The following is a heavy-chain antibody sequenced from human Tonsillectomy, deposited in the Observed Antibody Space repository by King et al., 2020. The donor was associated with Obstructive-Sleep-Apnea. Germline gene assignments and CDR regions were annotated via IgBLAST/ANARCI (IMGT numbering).Heavy chain of an antibody. CDR1: GFTFSSYA. J-gene: IGHJ5*02. CDR2: ISYDGSNK. Sequence: VVQSGRSLRLSCAASGFTFSSYAMHWVRQAPGKGLAWVAVISYDGSNKYYADSVKGRFTISRDNSKNTLYLQMNSLRAEDTAVYYCARGSRISSSWAYNWFDPWGQGTLVTVSS. D-gene: IGHD6-13*01. CDR3: ARGSRISSSWAYNWFDP. V-gene: IGHV3-30*04.